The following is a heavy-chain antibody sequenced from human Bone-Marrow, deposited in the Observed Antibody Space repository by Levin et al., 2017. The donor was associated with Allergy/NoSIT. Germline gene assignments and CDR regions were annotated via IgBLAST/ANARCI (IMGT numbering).Heavy chain of an antibody. Sequence: GESLKISCKASGYTFSGYYMHWVRQAPGQGLEWMGWINPNSGGTNYAQKFQGRVTMTRDTSISTAYMELSSLRSDDTAAYYCARDAASTSTGYSFQFDYWGQGTLVTVSS. CDR1: GYTFSGYY. D-gene: IGHD1-26*01. CDR3: ARDAASTSTGYSFQFDY. J-gene: IGHJ4*02. CDR2: INPNSGGT. V-gene: IGHV1-2*02.